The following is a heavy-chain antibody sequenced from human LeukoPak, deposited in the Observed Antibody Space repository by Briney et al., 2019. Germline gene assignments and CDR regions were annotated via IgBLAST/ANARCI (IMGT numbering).Heavy chain of an antibody. J-gene: IGHJ4*02. V-gene: IGHV3-7*01. Sequence: GGSLRLSCAASGFTFSTYWMTWVRQAPGKGLDWVGNIKQDGSETYYADSLKGRFTISRDNAKSALYLQMNSLRAEDTAVYYCARAVWDYWGQGTLVTVSS. CDR2: IKQDGSET. CDR1: GFTFSTYW. CDR3: ARAVWDY. D-gene: IGHD5/OR15-5a*01.